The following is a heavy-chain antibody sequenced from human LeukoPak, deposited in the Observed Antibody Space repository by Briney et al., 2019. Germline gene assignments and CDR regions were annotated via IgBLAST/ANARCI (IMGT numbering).Heavy chain of an antibody. D-gene: IGHD1-26*01. CDR1: EFTVSSNY. CDR3: ARDQVVGANYYFDY. J-gene: IGHJ4*02. Sequence: PGGSLRLSCAASEFTVSSNYMSWVRQAPGKGLEWVSVIYSGGSTYYADSVKGRFTISRDNSKNTLYLQMNSLRAEDTAVYYCARDQVVGANYYFDYWGQGTLVAVSS. CDR2: IYSGGST. V-gene: IGHV3-53*01.